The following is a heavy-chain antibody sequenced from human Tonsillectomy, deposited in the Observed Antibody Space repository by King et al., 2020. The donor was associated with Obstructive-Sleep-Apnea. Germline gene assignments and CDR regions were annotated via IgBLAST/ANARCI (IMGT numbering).Heavy chain of an antibody. J-gene: IGHJ4*02. V-gene: IGHV3-23*04. D-gene: IGHD3-22*01. CDR1: GFTFTSYA. CDR3: AKAAAGYYDSSGYYLGY. CDR2: VSGSAGST. Sequence: VQLVESGGGLVQPGGSLRLSCAASGFTFTSYAISWVRQAPGKGLEWVSAVSGSAGSTYYADSVKGRFTISRDNSKNTLYLQMNSLRAEDTAVYYCAKAAAGYYDSSGYYLGYWGQGTLVTVSS.